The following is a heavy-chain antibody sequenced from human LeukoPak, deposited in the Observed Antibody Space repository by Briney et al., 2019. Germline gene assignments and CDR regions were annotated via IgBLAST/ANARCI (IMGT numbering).Heavy chain of an antibody. CDR2: INHSGST. J-gene: IGHJ6*03. V-gene: IGHV4-34*01. CDR1: GGSFSGYY. CDR3: ARVGYSYVINDWSRTGLGAYPTKYYYHMDV. Sequence: SETLSLTCAVYGGSFSGYYWSWIRQPPGRGLEWIGEINHSGSTNYNPSLKSRVTISGDTSKNQFSLKLSSVTAADTAVYFCARVGYSYVINDWSRTGLGAYPTKYYYHMDVWGKGTTVTVSS. D-gene: IGHD5-18*01.